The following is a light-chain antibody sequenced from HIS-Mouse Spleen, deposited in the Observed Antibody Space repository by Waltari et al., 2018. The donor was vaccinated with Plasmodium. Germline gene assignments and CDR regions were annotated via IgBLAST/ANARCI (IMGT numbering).Light chain of an antibody. CDR1: SSDVGAYNY. CDR2: EVS. J-gene: IGLJ2*01. V-gene: IGLV2-8*01. Sequence: QSALTQPPSASGSPGQSVTISCTGTSSDVGAYNYVSWYQQHPGKPPKLMIYEVSKGPSGVPDRFSGSKSGNTASLTVSGLQAEDEADYYCSSYAGSNNLVFGGGTKLTVL. CDR3: SSYAGSNNLV.